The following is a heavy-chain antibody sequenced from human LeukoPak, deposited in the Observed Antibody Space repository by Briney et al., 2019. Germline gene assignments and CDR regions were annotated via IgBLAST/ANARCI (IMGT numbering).Heavy chain of an antibody. CDR2: INHSGST. Sequence: SETLSLTCAVYGGSFSGYYWSWIRRPPGKGLEWIGEINHSGSTNYNPSLKSRVTISVDTSKNQFSLELSSVTAADTAVYYCARGPNTMTTVTEGDFDYWGQGTLVTVSS. D-gene: IGHD4-17*01. V-gene: IGHV4-34*01. J-gene: IGHJ4*02. CDR3: ARGPNTMTTVTEGDFDY. CDR1: GGSFSGYY.